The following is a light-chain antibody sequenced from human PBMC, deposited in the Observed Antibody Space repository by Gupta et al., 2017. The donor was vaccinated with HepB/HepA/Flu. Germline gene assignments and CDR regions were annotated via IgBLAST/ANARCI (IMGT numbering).Light chain of an antibody. CDR3: QQRIKCLPGIS. V-gene: IGKV3-11*01. J-gene: IGKJ3*01. CDR1: QSVSIY. CDR2: DAS. Sequence: EIVLTQLPATLSLSPGERATLSCRASQSVSIYLAWYQHKPCQPPRLLIYDASNRATGIPAMFRGSGSGTDCTLTISSRDPEDSAVYYCQQRIKCLPGISFGPGTKVEIK.